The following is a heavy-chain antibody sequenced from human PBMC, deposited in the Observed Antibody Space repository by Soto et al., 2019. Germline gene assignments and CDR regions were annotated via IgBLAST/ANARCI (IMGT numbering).Heavy chain of an antibody. D-gene: IGHD6-19*01. J-gene: IGHJ1*01. V-gene: IGHV3-23*01. CDR3: AKGVPGIAVAGTGYFQH. CDR2: ISGSGDST. Sequence: EVQLLESGGGLVQPGGSLRLSCAASGFTFSSYAMSWVRQAPGKGLEWVSGISGSGDSTYYADSVKGRFTISRDNSKHTRYLQMDSRRAEDTAVYYCAKGVPGIAVAGTGYFQHWGQGTLVTVSS. CDR1: GFTFSSYA.